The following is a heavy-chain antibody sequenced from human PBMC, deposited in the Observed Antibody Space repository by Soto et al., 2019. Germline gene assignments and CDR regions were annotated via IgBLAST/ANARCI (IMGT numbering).Heavy chain of an antibody. Sequence: SETLSLTCAVSSGSISSSNWWSWVRQPPGKGLEWIGEIYHSGSTNYNPSLKSRVTISVDTSKNQFSLKLSSVTAADTAVYYCARDRRATHEIDYWGQGTLVTVSS. J-gene: IGHJ4*02. CDR1: SGSISSSNW. CDR2: IYHSGST. CDR3: ARDRRATHEIDY. V-gene: IGHV4-4*02.